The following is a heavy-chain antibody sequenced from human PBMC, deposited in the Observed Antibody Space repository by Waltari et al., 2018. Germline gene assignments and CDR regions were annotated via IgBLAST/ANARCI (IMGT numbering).Heavy chain of an antibody. CDR2: ISYDGSNK. CDR3: ARGCGGYTTALDY. Sequence: QVQLVESGGGVVQPGRSLRLSCAASGFTFSSYAMHWVRQAPGKGLEWVAVISYDGSNKYYADSVKGRFTISRDKPKNTLYLQMNSLRAEDTAVYYCARGCGGYTTALDYWGQGTLVTVSS. CDR1: GFTFSSYA. V-gene: IGHV3-30-3*01. J-gene: IGHJ4*02. D-gene: IGHD5-12*01.